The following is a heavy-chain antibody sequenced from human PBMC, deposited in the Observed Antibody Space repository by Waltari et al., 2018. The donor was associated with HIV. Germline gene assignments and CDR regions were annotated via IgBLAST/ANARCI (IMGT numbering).Heavy chain of an antibody. Sequence: QVQLEESGPGLVRPSGTLSVTCAVSGASISSSKWWSWVRQPPGKGLEWIGEIYHSGDPTYNPVFKSRLTLSIDKSKKQFSLNLTSVTAADTAVYYCSRVRDSGDYGHFDSWGRGTLVIVSS. D-gene: IGHD4-17*01. CDR1: GASISSSKW. V-gene: IGHV4-4*02. CDR3: SRVRDSGDYGHFDS. J-gene: IGHJ4*01. CDR2: IYHSGDP.